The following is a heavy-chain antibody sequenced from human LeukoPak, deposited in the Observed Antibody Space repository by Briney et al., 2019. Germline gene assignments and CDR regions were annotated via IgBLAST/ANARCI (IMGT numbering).Heavy chain of an antibody. V-gene: IGHV3-21*01. J-gene: IGHJ4*02. D-gene: IGHD2-2*01. CDR2: ISSSSSYI. CDR1: GFTFSSYS. Sequence: GGSLRLSCAASGFTFSSYSMNWVRQAPGKGLEWVSSISSSSSYIYYADSVKGRFTISRDNAKNSLYLQMNSLRAEDTTVYYCARSYCSSTSCFLHYWGQGTLVIVPS. CDR3: ARSYCSSTSCFLHY.